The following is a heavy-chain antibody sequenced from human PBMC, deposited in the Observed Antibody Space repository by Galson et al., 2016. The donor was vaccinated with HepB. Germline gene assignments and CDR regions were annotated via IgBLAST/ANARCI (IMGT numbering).Heavy chain of an antibody. V-gene: IGHV3-23*01. CDR3: ARSRRQGVPGTPYYFDS. CDR2: ISSSGSKK. D-gene: IGHD6-13*01. CDR1: GFTFSSHA. Sequence: SLRLSCAASGFTFSSHAMSWVRQAPGKGLEWVSAISSSGSKKYDADSVKGRFTISRDTSKNTLFLQNNSLRAEETAVYYCARSRRQGVPGTPYYFDSWGQGTLVTVSS. J-gene: IGHJ4*02.